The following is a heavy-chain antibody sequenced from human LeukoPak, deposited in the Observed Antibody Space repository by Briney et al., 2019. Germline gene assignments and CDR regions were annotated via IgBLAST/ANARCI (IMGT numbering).Heavy chain of an antibody. D-gene: IGHD3-3*01. V-gene: IGHV4-31*08. CDR2: IYYSGSA. CDR3: QSRYLEWLLEY. Sequence: SETLSLTCTVSSGSISSGGYYWSWIRQHPGKGLEWIVYIYYSGSAYYNPSLKSRVTISVDTSKNQFSLRLSSVTAADAAVYYCQSRYLEWLLEYWGQGTLVTVSS. J-gene: IGHJ4*02. CDR1: SGSISSGGYY.